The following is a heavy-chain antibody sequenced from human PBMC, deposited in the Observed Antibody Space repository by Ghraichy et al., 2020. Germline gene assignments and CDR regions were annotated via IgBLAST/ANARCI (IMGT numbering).Heavy chain of an antibody. CDR1: GFTFSSYG. D-gene: IGHD3-22*01. CDR3: AKGEGITMIGGYYYYGMDV. J-gene: IGHJ6*02. V-gene: IGHV3-30*18. Sequence: GGSLRLSCAASGFTFSSYGMHWVRQAPGKGLEWVAVISYDGSNKYYADSVKGRFTISRDNSKNTLYLQMNSLRAEDTAVYYCAKGEGITMIGGYYYYGMDVWGQGTTVTVSS. CDR2: ISYDGSNK.